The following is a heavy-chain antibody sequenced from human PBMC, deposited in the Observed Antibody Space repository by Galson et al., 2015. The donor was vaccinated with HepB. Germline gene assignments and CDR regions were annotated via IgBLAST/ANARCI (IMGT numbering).Heavy chain of an antibody. D-gene: IGHD6-19*01. J-gene: IGHJ4*02. CDR2: FNLSGDCT. Sequence: SVEVSCMASGDPVTSYDMHWVRQPPGQGLGWVGVFNLSGDCTTYTQTFQGIVIMTTDRSTTTVYMELSSLRSEDTALCFCARGLYSSAWSLDSWGQGTLVTVSS. CDR3: ARGLYSSAWSLDS. V-gene: IGHV1-46*01. CDR1: GDPVTSYD.